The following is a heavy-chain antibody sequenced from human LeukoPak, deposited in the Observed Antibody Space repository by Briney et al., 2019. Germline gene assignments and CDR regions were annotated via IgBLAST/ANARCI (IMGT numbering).Heavy chain of an antibody. CDR2: IYYSGST. J-gene: IGHJ4*02. V-gene: IGHV4-59*11. CDR1: GGSISSHY. CDR3: ARGGDDILTGYYPFDY. Sequence: PSETLSLTCTVSGGSISSHYWSWIRQPPGKGLEWIGYIYYSGSTNYNPSLKSRVTISVDTSKNQFSLKLSSVTAADTAVYYCARGGDDILTGYYPFDYWGQGTLVTVSS. D-gene: IGHD3-9*01.